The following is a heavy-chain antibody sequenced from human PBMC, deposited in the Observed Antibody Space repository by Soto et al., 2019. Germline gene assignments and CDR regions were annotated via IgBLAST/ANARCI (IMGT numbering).Heavy chain of an antibody. J-gene: IGHJ6*02. V-gene: IGHV4-61*01. CDR2: IYYSGST. D-gene: IGHD3-9*01. Sequence: PSETLSLTCTVSGGSVSSGSYYWSWIRQPPGKGLEWIGYIYYSGSTNYNPSLKSRVTISVDTSKNQFSLKLSSVTAAATAVYYCARDPVLRYFAWYPLYGLDVWGQGTTVTVSS. CDR1: GGSVSSGSYY. CDR3: ARDPVLRYFAWYPLYGLDV.